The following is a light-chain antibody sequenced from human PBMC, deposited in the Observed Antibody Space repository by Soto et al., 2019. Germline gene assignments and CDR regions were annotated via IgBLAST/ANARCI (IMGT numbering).Light chain of an antibody. CDR3: GSWDSSLSAYV. Sequence: QSVLTQPASVSGSPGQSITISCTGTSSDVGGYNYVSWYQQHPGKAPKVMIYEVSNRPSGVSNRFSGSKSGTSATLGITGFQTGDEADYYCGSWDSSLSAYVFATGTKGTVL. CDR2: EVS. J-gene: IGLJ1*01. V-gene: IGLV2-14*01. CDR1: SSDVGGYNY.